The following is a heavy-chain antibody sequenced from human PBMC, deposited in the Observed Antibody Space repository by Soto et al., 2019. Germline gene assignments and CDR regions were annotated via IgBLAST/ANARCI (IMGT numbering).Heavy chain of an antibody. V-gene: IGHV3-30-3*01. Sequence: ESGGGVVQPGRSLRLSCAASGFTFSSYAMHWVRQAPGKGLEWVAVISYDGSNKYYADSVKGRFTISRDNSKNTLYLQMNSLRAEDTAVYYCARNYGDYGGFSYYYYGMDVWGQGTTVTVSS. CDR3: ARNYGDYGGFSYYYYGMDV. CDR2: ISYDGSNK. D-gene: IGHD4-17*01. CDR1: GFTFSSYA. J-gene: IGHJ6*02.